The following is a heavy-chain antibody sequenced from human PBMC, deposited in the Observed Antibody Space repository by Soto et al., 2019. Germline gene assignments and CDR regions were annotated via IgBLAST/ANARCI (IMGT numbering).Heavy chain of an antibody. CDR2: MNPSSGNA. D-gene: IGHD2-15*01. CDR1: GYTFSSDD. V-gene: IGHV1-8*01. J-gene: IGHJ4*02. CDR3: VSQSECSADSGANS. Sequence: QVQLVQSGAEVKKPGASVKVSCKASGYTFSSDDINWVRQATGQGLEWMGWMNPSSGNAGYAQKVQGRVTMTSDNSLTTAYMELSSLTSEDTAVYYCVSQSECSADSGANSWGQGSLVTVSS.